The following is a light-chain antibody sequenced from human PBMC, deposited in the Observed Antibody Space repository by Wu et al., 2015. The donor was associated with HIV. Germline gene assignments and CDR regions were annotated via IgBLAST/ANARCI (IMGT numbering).Light chain of an antibody. Sequence: DLQVTQSPSNLSASIGDTVIITCRPSRDISTFLAWYHQKAGKAPRLLIYKASILQHGVPSRFVGSGSATEFTLTITGLQSDDFGTYFCLCGGTFGQGT. CDR1: RDISTF. CDR3: LCGGT. CDR2: KAS. V-gene: IGKV1-5*03. J-gene: IGKJ2*02.